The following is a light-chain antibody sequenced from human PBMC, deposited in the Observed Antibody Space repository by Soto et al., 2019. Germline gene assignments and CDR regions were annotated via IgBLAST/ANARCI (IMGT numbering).Light chain of an antibody. V-gene: IGLV2-14*01. CDR1: SSDVGGYNY. CDR2: DVS. CDR3: SSYTTCNTRLIV. Sequence: QSVLTQPASVSGSPGQSITISCTGTSSDVGGYNYVSWYQQHPGKAPKFMIYDVSNRPSGVSNRFSGSKSGNTASLTISGLQAEDEFDYYCSSYTTCNTRLIVFGTGNKVTVL. J-gene: IGLJ1*01.